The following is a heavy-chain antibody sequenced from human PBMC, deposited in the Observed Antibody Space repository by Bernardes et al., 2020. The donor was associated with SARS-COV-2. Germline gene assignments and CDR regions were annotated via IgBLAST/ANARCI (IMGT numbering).Heavy chain of an antibody. CDR2: VYFTGNT. J-gene: IGHJ6*02. Sequence: SETLSLTRTVSGGPISSHYWSWIRQSPGKGLEWIGNVYFTGNTNHNPSLRSRAIIGIDTSKSQFSLRLNSVTAADAAVYYCARDVFLGRSWDQSYYGMDVWGQGTTVTVSS. V-gene: IGHV4-59*11. CDR3: ARDVFLGRSWDQSYYGMDV. D-gene: IGHD6-13*01. CDR1: GGPISSHY.